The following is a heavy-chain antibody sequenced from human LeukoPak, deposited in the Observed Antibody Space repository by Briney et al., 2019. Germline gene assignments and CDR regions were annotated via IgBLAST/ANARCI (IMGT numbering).Heavy chain of an antibody. CDR3: ARAGVVPAAIREGLDWYFDL. CDR1: GGTFSSYT. D-gene: IGHD2-2*01. Sequence: ASVKVSCKASGGTFSSYTISWVRQAPGQGLERMGRIIPILGIANYAQKFQGRVTITADKSTSTAYMELSSLRSEDTAVYYCARAGVVPAAIREGLDWYFDLWGRGTLVTVSS. J-gene: IGHJ2*01. CDR2: IIPILGIA. V-gene: IGHV1-69*02.